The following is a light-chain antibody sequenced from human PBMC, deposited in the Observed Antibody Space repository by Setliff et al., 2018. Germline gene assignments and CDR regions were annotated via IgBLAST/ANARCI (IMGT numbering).Light chain of an antibody. CDR2: AAS. Sequence: QSALTQPASVSGSLGQSITISCIGTSSDIGGTNYVSWYQPFPGEAPQLIIYAASDRPSGVSHRFSGSKSGNTASLTISGLQAEDEADYYCCSYTNRATYVFGTGTKVTVL. CDR1: SSDIGGTNY. CDR3: CSYTNRATYV. V-gene: IGLV2-14*03. J-gene: IGLJ1*01.